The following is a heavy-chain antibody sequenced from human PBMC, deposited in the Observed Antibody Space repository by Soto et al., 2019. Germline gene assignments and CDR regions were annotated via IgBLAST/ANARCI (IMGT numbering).Heavy chain of an antibody. D-gene: IGHD3-22*01. CDR2: INHSGSA. Sequence: PSETLSLTGAVYGGSCSGYYWSWIRQAPGKGLEWVGEINHSGSANYNPSLKRRVTISVDTSTTQFSLKLSSVTAAATAVYYCARGQRLKYYYDSSGYYYFKPFEYWGQGTLVTVSS. V-gene: IGHV4-34*01. CDR3: ARGQRLKYYYDSSGYYYFKPFEY. J-gene: IGHJ4*02. CDR1: GGSCSGYY.